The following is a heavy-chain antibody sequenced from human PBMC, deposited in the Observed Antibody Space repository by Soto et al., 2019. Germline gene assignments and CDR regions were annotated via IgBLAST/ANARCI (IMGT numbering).Heavy chain of an antibody. Sequence: SETLSLTCTVSGGSISSYYWSWIRQPPGKGLEWIGYIYYSGSTNYNPSLKSRVTISVDTSKNQFSLNLSPVTAADTAVYYCARAGRNWGFDYWGQGTLVTVSS. CDR3: ARAGRNWGFDY. CDR1: GGSISSYY. V-gene: IGHV4-59*01. CDR2: IYYSGST. J-gene: IGHJ4*02. D-gene: IGHD7-27*01.